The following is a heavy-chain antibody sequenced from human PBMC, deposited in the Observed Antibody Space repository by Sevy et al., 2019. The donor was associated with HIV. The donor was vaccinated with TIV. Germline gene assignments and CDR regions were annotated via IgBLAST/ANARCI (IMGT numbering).Heavy chain of an antibody. V-gene: IGHV1-24*01. J-gene: IGHJ4*02. D-gene: IGHD3-22*01. CDR3: ASTRDYYDSSGYYFDY. CDR2: FDPADGKT. CDR1: GYTLTELS. Sequence: ASVKVSCKVSGYTLTELSMHWVRQAPGKGLEWLVTFDPADGKTIYAQNFQGRVTMTEDTSTDTTYMELSSLRSEDTAVYYCASTRDYYDSSGYYFDYWGQGSLVTVSS.